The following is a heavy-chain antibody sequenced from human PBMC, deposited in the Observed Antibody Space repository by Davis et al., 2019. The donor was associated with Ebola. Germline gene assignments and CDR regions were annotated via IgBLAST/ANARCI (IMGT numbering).Heavy chain of an antibody. J-gene: IGHJ6*02. V-gene: IGHV4-30-2*01. D-gene: IGHD3-10*01. CDR2: IYHSGST. Sequence: SETLSLTCAVSGGSISSGGYSWSWIRQPPGKGLEWIGYIYHSGSTNYNPSLKSRVTISVDTSKNQFSLKLSSVTAADTAVYYCARHYSGSGSYYTYYGMDVWGQGTTVTVSS. CDR3: ARHYSGSGSYYTYYGMDV. CDR1: GGSISSGGYS.